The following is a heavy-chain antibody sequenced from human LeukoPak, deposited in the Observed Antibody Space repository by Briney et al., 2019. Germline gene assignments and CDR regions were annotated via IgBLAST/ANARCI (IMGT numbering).Heavy chain of an antibody. J-gene: IGHJ4*02. CDR3: ARQTGSSSWIHPRYYFDY. Sequence: GASVKVSCKASGYTFTSYYMHWVRQAPGQGLEWMGIINPSGGSTSYAQKFQGRVTMTRDTSTSTVYMELSSLRSEDTAVYYCARQTGSSSWIHPRYYFDYWGQGTLVTVSS. V-gene: IGHV1-46*01. D-gene: IGHD6-13*01. CDR1: GYTFTSYY. CDR2: INPSGGST.